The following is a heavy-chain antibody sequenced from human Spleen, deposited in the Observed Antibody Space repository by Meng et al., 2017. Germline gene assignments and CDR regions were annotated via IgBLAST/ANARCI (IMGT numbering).Heavy chain of an antibody. J-gene: IGHJ2*01. Sequence: GESLKIPCAASGFTFSSYEMNWVRQAPGKGLEWISYLSSSGRTAYYADSVKGRFTISRDNAKNSLSLQMNSRRAEDTAVYYWAREQITVVTRYFDLWGRGTLVTVSS. CDR1: GFTFSSYE. CDR3: AREQITVVTRYFDL. CDR2: LSSSGRTA. D-gene: IGHD4-23*01. V-gene: IGHV3-48*03.